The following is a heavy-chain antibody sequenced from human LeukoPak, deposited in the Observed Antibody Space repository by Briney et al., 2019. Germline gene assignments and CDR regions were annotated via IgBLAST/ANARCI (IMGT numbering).Heavy chain of an antibody. CDR1: GYTFTGYY. CDR2: INPNSGGT. J-gene: IGHJ6*02. CDR3: ARGPSSGYDYVPDYYAMDV. Sequence: ASVKVSCKASGYTFTGYYMHWVRQAPGQGLEWMGWINPNSGGTNYAQKFQGRVTMTRDTSISTAYMELSRLRSDDTAVYYCARGPSSGYDYVPDYYAMDVWGQGTTVIVSS. D-gene: IGHD5-12*01. V-gene: IGHV1-2*02.